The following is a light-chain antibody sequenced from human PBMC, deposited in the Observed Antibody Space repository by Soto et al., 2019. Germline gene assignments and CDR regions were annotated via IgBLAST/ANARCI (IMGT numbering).Light chain of an antibody. Sequence: DIQMTQSPSTLSASVGDRVTLTCRASQSISSWLAWYQQKPGKAPKLLIYKASSLESGVPSRFSGGESGTKFTLTISSLQPDDFATYYCQHYNTYSPTFGQGTKVDIK. J-gene: IGKJ1*01. CDR1: QSISSW. CDR3: QHYNTYSPT. V-gene: IGKV1-5*03. CDR2: KAS.